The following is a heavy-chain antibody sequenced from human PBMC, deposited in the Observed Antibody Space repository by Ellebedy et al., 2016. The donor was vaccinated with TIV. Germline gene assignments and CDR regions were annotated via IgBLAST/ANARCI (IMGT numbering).Heavy chain of an antibody. J-gene: IGHJ5*02. CDR3: TRGGTTWFDP. CDR2: MNPKSGKT. V-gene: IGHV1-8*01. CDR1: VYTFTSYD. D-gene: IGHD1-14*01. Sequence: AASVKVSCKASVYTFTSYDIHWVRQATGQGLEWLGWMNPKSGKTGSAKNFQDRVTMSTNTSINAAYMNVSSLRFEDTAVFYFTRGGTTWFDPWGQGTLVIVSS.